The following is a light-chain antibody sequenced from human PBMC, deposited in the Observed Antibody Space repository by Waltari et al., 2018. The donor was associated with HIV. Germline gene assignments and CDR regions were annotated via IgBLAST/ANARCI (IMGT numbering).Light chain of an antibody. J-gene: IGKJ5*01. Sequence: DIVMTQTPLSLSVTHGQPTSISCKSGQSLLHSDGKSYLYWLLQKPGQPPQLLINEVSNRLSGVPERFSGSGSGTDFTLKISRVEAEDVGVYYCMQSKQLPITFGQGTRLEIK. CDR2: EVS. CDR1: QSLLHSDGKSY. CDR3: MQSKQLPIT. V-gene: IGKV2D-29*01.